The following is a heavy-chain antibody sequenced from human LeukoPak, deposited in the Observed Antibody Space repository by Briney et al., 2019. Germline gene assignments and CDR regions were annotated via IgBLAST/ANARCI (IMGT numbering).Heavy chain of an antibody. J-gene: IGHJ5*02. CDR1: GGSISSGSYY. V-gene: IGHV4-61*02. CDR2: IYTSGST. Sequence: SETLSLTCTVSGGSISSGSYYWSWIRQPAGKGLEWIGRIYTSGSTNYNPSLKSRVTISVDTSMNQFSLKLSSVTAADTAVYYCAREILLGYSSGWYAPNWFDPWGQGTLVTVSS. D-gene: IGHD6-19*01. CDR3: AREILLGYSSGWYAPNWFDP.